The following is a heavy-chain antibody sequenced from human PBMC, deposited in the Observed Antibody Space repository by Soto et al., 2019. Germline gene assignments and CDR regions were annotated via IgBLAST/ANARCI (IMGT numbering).Heavy chain of an antibody. Sequence: QVQLVESGGGVVQPGRSLRLSCAASGFTFSSYGMHWVRQAPGKGLEWVAVISYDGSNKYYVDSVKGRFTISRGNSQNTLYLQINSLRADDTAVYYCAKNQGGDFFDYWGQGTLVTVSS. CDR3: AKNQGGDFFDY. CDR1: GFTFSSYG. CDR2: ISYDGSNK. V-gene: IGHV3-30*18. J-gene: IGHJ4*02.